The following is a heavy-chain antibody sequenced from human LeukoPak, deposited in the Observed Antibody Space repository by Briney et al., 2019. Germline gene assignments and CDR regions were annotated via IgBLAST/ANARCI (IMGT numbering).Heavy chain of an antibody. V-gene: IGHV4-34*01. J-gene: IGHJ4*02. CDR3: ARGARGVVPAAISY. CDR2: INHSGST. D-gene: IGHD2-2*01. CDR1: GRSFSGYY. Sequence: PSETLSLTCAVYGRSFSGYYWSWIRQPPGKGLEWIGEINHSGSTNYNPSLKSRVTISVDTSKNQFSLKLSSVTAADTAVYYCARGARGVVPAAISYWGQGTLVTVSS.